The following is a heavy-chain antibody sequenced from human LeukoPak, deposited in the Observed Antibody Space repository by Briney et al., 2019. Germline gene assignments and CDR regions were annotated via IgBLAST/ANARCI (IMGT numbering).Heavy chain of an antibody. Sequence: SETLSLTCTVSGGSISSYYWSWIRQPPGKGLEWIGYIYYSGSTNYNPSLKSRVTISVDTSKNQFSLKLSSVTAADTAVYYCARDYCSGGSCYPWYFDFWGRGTLVAASS. D-gene: IGHD2-15*01. CDR1: GGSISSYY. CDR2: IYYSGST. J-gene: IGHJ2*01. CDR3: ARDYCSGGSCYPWYFDF. V-gene: IGHV4-59*01.